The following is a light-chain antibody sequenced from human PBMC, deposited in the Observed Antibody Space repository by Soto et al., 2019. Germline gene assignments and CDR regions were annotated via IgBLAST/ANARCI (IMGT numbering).Light chain of an antibody. CDR3: SSYTGSSTPPYV. CDR1: SNDVGGYNY. CDR2: EVS. Sequence: QSALTQPASVSGSPGQSITISCTGTSNDVGGYNYVSWYQQHPGKAPKLMIYEVSNRPSGVSNRFSGSKSGNTASLTISGPQAEDEADYYCSSYTGSSTPPYVLGTGTKLTVL. J-gene: IGLJ1*01. V-gene: IGLV2-14*01.